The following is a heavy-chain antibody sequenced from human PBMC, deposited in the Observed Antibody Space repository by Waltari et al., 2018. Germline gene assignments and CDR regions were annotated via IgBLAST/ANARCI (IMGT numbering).Heavy chain of an antibody. CDR1: GFAFADYA. V-gene: IGHV3-9*01. J-gene: IGHJ3*02. D-gene: IGHD6-19*01. CDR2: ISWNSGSI. CDR3: AKAIVAVAGKAYAFDI. Sequence: EVQLVESGGGLLQPGRSLRPSCAASGFAFADYAMHWVRRAPGKGLEWVSGISWNSGSIGYADSVMGRFTISRDNAKNSLYLQMHSLRAADTALYYCAKAIVAVAGKAYAFDIWGQGTMVTVSS.